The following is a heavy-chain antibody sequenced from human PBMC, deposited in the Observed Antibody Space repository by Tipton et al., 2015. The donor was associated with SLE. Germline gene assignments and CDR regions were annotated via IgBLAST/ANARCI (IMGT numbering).Heavy chain of an antibody. CDR1: GFTFSSYW. J-gene: IGHJ6*02. CDR3: GRGIYSESSVGMDV. Sequence: SLRLSCAASGFTFSSYWMHWVRQAPGKGLVWVSRINSYGTMTNYADSVKGRFTVSRDNAKKTLYLQMNSLRVEDTAVYYCGRGIYSESSVGMDVWGQGTTVSVSS. V-gene: IGHV3-74*01. D-gene: IGHD3-22*01. CDR2: INSYGTMT.